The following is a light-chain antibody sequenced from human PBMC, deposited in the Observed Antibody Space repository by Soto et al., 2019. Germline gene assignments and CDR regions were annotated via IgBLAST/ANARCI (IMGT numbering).Light chain of an antibody. Sequence: QSALTQPASVSGSPGQSITISCTGTSSDVGGYNYVSWYQQHPGKAPMLMIYHVSNRPSGVSNRFSGSKSANTASLTISGLQAEDEADYYSSSYTSSNTYVFGTGTKVTVL. J-gene: IGLJ1*01. CDR2: HVS. CDR1: SSDVGGYNY. CDR3: SSYTSSNTYV. V-gene: IGLV2-14*03.